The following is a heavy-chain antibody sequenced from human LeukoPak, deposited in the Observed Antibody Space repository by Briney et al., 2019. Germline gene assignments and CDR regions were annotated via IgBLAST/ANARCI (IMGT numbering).Heavy chain of an antibody. V-gene: IGHV4-39*01. Sequence: SETLSLTCTVSGRSISSSSYYWGWIRQPPGKGLEWIGSIYYSGSTYYNPSLKSRVTISVDTSKNQFSLKLSSVTAADTAVYYCARAVAGLFDYWGQGTLVTVSS. CDR3: ARAVAGLFDY. CDR1: GRSISSSSYY. D-gene: IGHD6-19*01. J-gene: IGHJ4*02. CDR2: IYYSGST.